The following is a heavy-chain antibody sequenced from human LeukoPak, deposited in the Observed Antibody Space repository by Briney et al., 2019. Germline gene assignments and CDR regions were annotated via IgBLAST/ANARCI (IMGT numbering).Heavy chain of an antibody. CDR1: GGSVGSGSYY. D-gene: IGHD5-18*01. Sequence: SETLSLTCTVSGGSVGSGSYYWSWIRQPPGKGLEWTGYIYYSGSTNYNPSLKSRVTISVDTSKNQFSLKLSSVTAADTAMYYCARINVDTAMVFDYWGQGTLVTVSS. CDR3: ARINVDTAMVFDY. V-gene: IGHV4-61*01. CDR2: IYYSGST. J-gene: IGHJ4*02.